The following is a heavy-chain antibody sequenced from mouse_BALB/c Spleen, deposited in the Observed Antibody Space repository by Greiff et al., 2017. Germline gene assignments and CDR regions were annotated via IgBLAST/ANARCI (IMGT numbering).Heavy chain of an antibody. CDR3: ARGNYYRYDEGDFDY. V-gene: IGHV1-12*01. D-gene: IGHD2-14*01. Sequence: QPGAELVKPGASVKMSCKASGYTFTSYNMHWVKQTPGQGLEWIGAIYPGNGDTSYNQKFKGKATLTADKSSSTAYMQLSSLTSEDSAVYYCARGNYYRYDEGDFDYWGQGTTLTVSS. CDR1: GYTFTSYN. J-gene: IGHJ2*01. CDR2: IYPGNGDT.